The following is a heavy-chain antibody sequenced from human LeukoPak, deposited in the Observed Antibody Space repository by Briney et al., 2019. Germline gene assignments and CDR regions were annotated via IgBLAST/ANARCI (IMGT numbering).Heavy chain of an antibody. CDR2: ISTYNGNT. Sequence: ASVKVSCKASGYTFTSYGISWVRQAPGQGLEWMGWISTYNGNTNYAQKLQGRVTMTTDTSTSTAYMELRSLSSDDTAVYYCARDHSSGWYGYYYYYYMDVWGKGTTVTISS. CDR3: ARDHSSGWYGYYYYYYMDV. J-gene: IGHJ6*03. CDR1: GYTFTSYG. V-gene: IGHV1-18*01. D-gene: IGHD6-19*01.